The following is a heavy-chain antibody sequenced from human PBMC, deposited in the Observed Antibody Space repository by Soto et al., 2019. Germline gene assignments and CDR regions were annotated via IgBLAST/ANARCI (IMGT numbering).Heavy chain of an antibody. D-gene: IGHD5-12*01. J-gene: IGHJ5*02. CDR1: GDSVSSNTAS. CDR3: AKGDNLGPKTGYAFDP. Sequence: SQTLSLTCTISGDSVSSNTASWNWIRQSPSRGLEWLGRTYFRSKWYNDYAVSVKSRIIINPDTSNNQFSLQLNSVTPEDTAVYFCAKGDNLGPKTGYAFDPWGQGIMVTVSS. V-gene: IGHV6-1*01. CDR2: TYFRSKWYN.